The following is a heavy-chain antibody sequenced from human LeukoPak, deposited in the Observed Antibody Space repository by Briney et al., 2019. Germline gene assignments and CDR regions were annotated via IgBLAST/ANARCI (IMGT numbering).Heavy chain of an antibody. V-gene: IGHV1-18*01. D-gene: IGHD2-2*01. CDR2: ISAYNGNT. Sequence: GASVKVSCKASGYTFTSYGISWVRQAPGQGLEWMGWISAYNGNTNYAQKLQGRVTMTTDTSTSTAYMELRSLRSDDTAVYYCARDLGVPAAYNWFDPWGQGTLVTVSS. CDR1: GYTFTSYG. J-gene: IGHJ5*02. CDR3: ARDLGVPAAYNWFDP.